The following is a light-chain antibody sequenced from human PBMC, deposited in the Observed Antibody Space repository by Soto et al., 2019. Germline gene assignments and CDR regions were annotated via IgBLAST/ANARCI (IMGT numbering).Light chain of an antibody. Sequence: DIQITQTHSTLSASVGDRVTITCRASHSIDYWLAWYQQKPGKAPKLLIHQASKLYSGVPSRFSGSGSGTEFTLTISSLQPDDFAAYYCQQYYTDSSTFGQGTRLEIK. V-gene: IGKV1-5*03. J-gene: IGKJ5*01. CDR2: QAS. CDR3: QQYYTDSST. CDR1: HSIDYW.